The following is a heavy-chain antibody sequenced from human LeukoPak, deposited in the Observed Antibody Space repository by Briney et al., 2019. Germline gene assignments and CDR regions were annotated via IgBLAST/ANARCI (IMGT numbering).Heavy chain of an antibody. Sequence: GASVKDTCKASGYPFTSFYMNWVRQAPGQGLEWLGWINFSGGTQYAEKSRGRVTITRDTSKATGYMELTGLTSDDTAVYYCARDLRLFDYWGQGTLVTVSS. CDR1: GYPFTSFY. CDR3: ARDLRLFDY. V-gene: IGHV1-2*02. CDR2: INFSGGT. D-gene: IGHD3-3*01. J-gene: IGHJ4*02.